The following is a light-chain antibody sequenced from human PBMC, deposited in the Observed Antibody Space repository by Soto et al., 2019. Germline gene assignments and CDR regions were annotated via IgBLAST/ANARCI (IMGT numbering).Light chain of an antibody. CDR1: SSDIGAYNF. CDR2: DVN. CDR3: TSSTTSTTMI. Sequence: QSALTQPASVSGSPGQSITISCTGTSSDIGAYNFVSWYQQHPGKAPKLMLYDVNIRPSGVSNRFSGSKSGNTASLTISGLHAEDEADYYCTSSTTSTTMIFGRGTKLTVL. J-gene: IGLJ2*01. V-gene: IGLV2-14*03.